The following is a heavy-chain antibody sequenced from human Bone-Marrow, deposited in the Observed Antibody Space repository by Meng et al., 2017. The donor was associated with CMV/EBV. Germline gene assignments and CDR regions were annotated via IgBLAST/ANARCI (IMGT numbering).Heavy chain of an antibody. CDR3: ARDIVVVIAMDLGGGEHFDY. V-gene: IGHV1-2*02. CDR1: GCTFPGYY. Sequence: ASVTVSFKACGCTFPGYYMHWVRQAPGQGLEWMGWINPNSGGTNNAQKFQGRVTMTRDTSTSTDYMELSRLRPDDTAGYYCARDIVVVIAMDLGGGEHFDYWGQGTLVTVSS. CDR2: INPNSGGT. J-gene: IGHJ4*02. D-gene: IGHD2-21*01.